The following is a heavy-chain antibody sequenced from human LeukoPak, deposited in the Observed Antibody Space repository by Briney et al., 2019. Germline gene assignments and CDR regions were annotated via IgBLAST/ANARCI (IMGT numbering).Heavy chain of an antibody. J-gene: IGHJ6*02. CDR3: ARDPGVYASGYYYYGMDV. Sequence: SETLSLTCTVSGGSISSYYWSWIRQPPGKGLEWIGYIYYSGSTNYNPSLKSRVTISVDTSKNQFSLKLSSVTAADTAVYYCARDPGVYASGYYYYGMDVWGQGTTVTVSS. CDR1: GGSISSYY. CDR2: IYYSGST. V-gene: IGHV4-59*01. D-gene: IGHD2-8*01.